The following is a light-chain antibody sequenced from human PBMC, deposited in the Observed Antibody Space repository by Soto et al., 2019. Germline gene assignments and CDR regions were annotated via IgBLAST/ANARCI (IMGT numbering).Light chain of an antibody. Sequence: EVLLTQSPNTRSLSPGERATLSCWASQSLRSSYLAWYQRKPGQAPRLLMFGASRRATGIPDRFNGSGSGTDFILTISRLEPEDVAVYYCQQHGTSPYTFGQGTKVDIK. J-gene: IGKJ2*01. CDR2: GAS. CDR1: QSLRSSY. CDR3: QQHGTSPYT. V-gene: IGKV3-20*01.